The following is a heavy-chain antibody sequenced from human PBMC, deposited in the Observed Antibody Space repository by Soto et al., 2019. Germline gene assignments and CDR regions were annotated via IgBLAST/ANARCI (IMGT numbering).Heavy chain of an antibody. CDR3: ARRAGVMDPFDY. V-gene: IGHV5-51*01. D-gene: IGHD3-16*01. CDR2: IYPSDSDT. Sequence: PGESLKISCKTSGYTFATYWVGWVRQRPGEGLEWMGIIYPSDSDTRYSPSFQGHVMFSVDKSLETAYLEWSSLKTSDTAVYLCARRAGVMDPFDYWGQGTQVTVSS. J-gene: IGHJ4*02. CDR1: GYTFATYW.